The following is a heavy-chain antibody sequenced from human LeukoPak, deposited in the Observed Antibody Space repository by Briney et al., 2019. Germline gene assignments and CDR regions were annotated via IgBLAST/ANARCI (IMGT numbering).Heavy chain of an antibody. V-gene: IGHV3-23*01. J-gene: IGHJ4*02. CDR1: GFTFSAHA. D-gene: IGHD2-2*01. CDR2: ICGSDDNT. CDR3: AKTTSASCYHPLDY. Sequence: GGSLRLSCAASGFTFSAHAMTWVRQAPGKGLEWVSVICGSDDNTYYADSVKGRFTTSRDNSKNTLYLQMNSLRVDDTAIYYCAKTTSASCYHPLDYWGQGTLVTVSS.